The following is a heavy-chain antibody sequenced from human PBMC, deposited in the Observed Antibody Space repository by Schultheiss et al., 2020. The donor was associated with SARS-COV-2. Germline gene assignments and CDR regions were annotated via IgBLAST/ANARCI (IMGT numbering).Heavy chain of an antibody. Sequence: GGSLRLSCAASGFTFSSYWMSWVRQAPGKGLEWVAVIWYDGSNKYYADSVKGRFTISRDNSKNTQYLQMNSLRAEDTAVYWCAGGAAVTTSFDYWGQGTLVTVSS. D-gene: IGHD4-17*01. CDR3: AGGAAVTTSFDY. J-gene: IGHJ4*02. CDR1: GFTFSSYW. V-gene: IGHV3-33*08. CDR2: IWYDGSNK.